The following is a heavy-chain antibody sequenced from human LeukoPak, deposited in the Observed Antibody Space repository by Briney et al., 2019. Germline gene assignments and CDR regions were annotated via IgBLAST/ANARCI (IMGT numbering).Heavy chain of an antibody. V-gene: IGHV1-2*02. Sequence: ASVKVSCKASGYTLTVYYMHWVRQAPGQGLEWMGWISPNSGGTKYAQRFQGRVTMTRDTSISTAYMELSRLTSDDTAVYYCARDRGHPAAFDIWGPGTMVTVSS. CDR1: GYTLTVYY. CDR2: ISPNSGGT. D-gene: IGHD3-10*01. J-gene: IGHJ3*02. CDR3: ARDRGHPAAFDI.